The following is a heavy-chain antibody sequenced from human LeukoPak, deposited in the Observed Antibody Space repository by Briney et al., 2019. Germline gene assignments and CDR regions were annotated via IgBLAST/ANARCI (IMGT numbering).Heavy chain of an antibody. CDR2: ISGSAGTT. V-gene: IGHV3-23*01. J-gene: IGHJ4*02. D-gene: IGHD2-8*01. CDR3: AKDHWPGYCTNGVCSFDY. CDR1: GFTFSSYS. Sequence: ESGGSLRLSCAASGFTFSSYSMNWVRQVPGKGLEWVSGISGSAGTTYHADSVKGRFTISRDNSKNTLYLQMNSLRAEDTAVYYCAKDHWPGYCTNGVCSFDYWGQGTLVTVSS.